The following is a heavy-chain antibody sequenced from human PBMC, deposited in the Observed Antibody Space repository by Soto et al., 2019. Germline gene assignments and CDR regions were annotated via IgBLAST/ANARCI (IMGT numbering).Heavy chain of an antibody. CDR1: GGSISSGGYS. J-gene: IGHJ5*02. V-gene: IGHV4-30-2*01. D-gene: IGHD3-10*01. CDR2: IYHSGST. Sequence: QLELQESGSGLVKPSQTLSLTCAVSGGSISSGGYSWSWIRQPPGKGLEWIGYIYHSGSTYYNPSPKSRVTISLDGSQNRFSLQLRSVPAADTAVYYCARVPGPWGQGTLVTVSS. CDR3: ARVPGP.